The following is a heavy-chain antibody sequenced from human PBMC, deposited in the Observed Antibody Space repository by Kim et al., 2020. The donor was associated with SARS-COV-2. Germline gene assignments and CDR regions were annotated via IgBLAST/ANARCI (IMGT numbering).Heavy chain of an antibody. CDR2: IYYSGST. J-gene: IGHJ5*02. D-gene: IGHD6-19*01. V-gene: IGHV4-39*01. CDR3: ARFVLWVAGPYNWFDP. Sequence: SETLSLTCTVSGGSISSSSYYWGWIRQPPGKGLEWIGSIYYSGSTYYNPSLKSRVTISVDTSKNQFSLKLSSVTAADTAVYYCARFVLWVAGPYNWFDPWGQGTLVTVSS. CDR1: GGSISSSSYY.